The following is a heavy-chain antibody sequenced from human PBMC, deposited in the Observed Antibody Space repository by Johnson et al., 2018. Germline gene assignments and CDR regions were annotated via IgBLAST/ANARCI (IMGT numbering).Heavy chain of an antibody. CDR1: GGSTSSSNW. J-gene: IGHJ3*02. V-gene: IGHV4-4*02. CDR3: ASPPGGYDSSGRRDHDAFDI. Sequence: QVQLQESGPGLVKPSGTLSLTCAVSGGSTSSSNWWSWVRQPPGKGLEWIGEIYHSGSTNYNPSLKSRVTISVDKSKNQFSLKLSSVTAADTAVDYCASPPGGYDSSGRRDHDAFDIWGQGTMVTVSS. D-gene: IGHD3-22*01. CDR2: IYHSGST.